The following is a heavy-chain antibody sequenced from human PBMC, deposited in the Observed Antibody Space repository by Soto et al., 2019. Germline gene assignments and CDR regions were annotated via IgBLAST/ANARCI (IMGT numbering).Heavy chain of an antibody. CDR3: ARDPREYYFDY. Sequence: PGGSLRLSCAASIFTFGDYYMSSIRQAPGKELEWVSYISTSGSTIYYADSVKRRFTISRDNAKNSLYLQMNSLRAEDTAVYYCARDPREYYFDYWGQGTLVTVSS. CDR1: IFTFGDYY. J-gene: IGHJ4*02. V-gene: IGHV3-11*01. CDR2: ISTSGSTI.